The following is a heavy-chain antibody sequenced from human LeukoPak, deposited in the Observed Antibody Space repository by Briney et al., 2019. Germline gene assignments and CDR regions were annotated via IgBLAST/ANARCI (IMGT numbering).Heavy chain of an antibody. J-gene: IGHJ6*02. V-gene: IGHV3-43*01. Sequence: GGALILSCAASRFSFVDYTMHWVRQAPGKGLQGVFLISWDGGSTYYADSVKGRFTISRDNSKNSLYLQMNSLRTEDTALYYCAKEMRAVELWLHTDYYYGMDVWGQGITVTVSS. D-gene: IGHD5-18*01. CDR3: AKEMRAVELWLHTDYYYGMDV. CDR1: RFSFVDYT. CDR2: ISWDGGST.